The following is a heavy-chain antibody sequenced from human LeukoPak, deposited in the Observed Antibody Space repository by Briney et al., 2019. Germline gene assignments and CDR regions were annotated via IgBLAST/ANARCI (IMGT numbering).Heavy chain of an antibody. CDR2: IYTSGST. CDR1: GASISNYY. V-gene: IGHV4-4*07. D-gene: IGHD2-15*01. J-gene: IGHJ4*02. CDR3: ARADIFFNYFDY. Sequence: SETLSLTCTVSGASISNYYWSWIRQPAGKGLEWIGRIYTSGSTNYNPSLKSRVTISVDTSKNQFSLKLSSVTAADTAVYYCARADIFFNYFDYWGQGTLVTVSS.